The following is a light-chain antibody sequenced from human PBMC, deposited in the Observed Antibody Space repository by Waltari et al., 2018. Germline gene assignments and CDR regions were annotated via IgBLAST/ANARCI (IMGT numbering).Light chain of an antibody. CDR1: SSDVRAYNY. J-gene: IGLJ3*02. Sequence: QSALTQPAAVSGSPGQSITISCTGTSSDVRAYNYVSWYQQNPGKAPRLIIYEVGDRPAGFSNRFSGSKSGYTAFLTISGLQAEDEADYYCSSYTTSRTWVFGGGTKLTVL. CDR3: SSYTTSRTWV. V-gene: IGLV2-14*01. CDR2: EVG.